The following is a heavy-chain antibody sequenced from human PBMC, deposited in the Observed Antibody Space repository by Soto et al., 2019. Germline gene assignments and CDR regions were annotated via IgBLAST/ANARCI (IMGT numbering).Heavy chain of an antibody. CDR1: GFTFDDYA. D-gene: IGHD2-2*01. Sequence: EVQLVESGGGLVQPGRSLRLSCAASGFTFDDYAMHWVRQAPGKGLEWVSGISWNSGSIGYADSVKGRFTIPRDNAKNSLYLQMNSLRAEDTALYYCAKDLDCSSTSCSPVAYYYYGMDVWGQGTTVTVSS. CDR3: AKDLDCSSTSCSPVAYYYYGMDV. V-gene: IGHV3-9*01. J-gene: IGHJ6*02. CDR2: ISWNSGSI.